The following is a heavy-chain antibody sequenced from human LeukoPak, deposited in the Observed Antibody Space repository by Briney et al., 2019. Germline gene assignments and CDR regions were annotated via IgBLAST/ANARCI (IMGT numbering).Heavy chain of an antibody. J-gene: IGHJ4*02. CDR1: GYTFTSYY. V-gene: IGHV1-46*01. CDR2: INPSGGST. D-gene: IGHD3-10*01. Sequence: ASVKVSCKASGYTFTSYYMHWLRQAPGQGLEWMGIINPSGGSTSYAQKFQGRVTMTRDTSTSTVYMELSSLRSEDTAVYYCARDSSPLRPEGLWGSRSTMVRGVRAFPPDYWGQGTLVTVSS. CDR3: ARDSSPLRPEGLWGSRSTMVRGVRAFPPDY.